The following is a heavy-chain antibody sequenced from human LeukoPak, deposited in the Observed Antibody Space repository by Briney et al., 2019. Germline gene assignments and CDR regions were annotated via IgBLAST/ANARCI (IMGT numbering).Heavy chain of an antibody. Sequence: PGGSLRLSCGASGFTFGTYWMHWVRQAPGKGLVWVSGINSDGGTTTYADSVKGRFTISRDNAKNSLYLQMNSLRAEDMALYYCAKDVYGDYGAHGGYFDYWGQGTLVTVSS. CDR2: INSDGGTT. D-gene: IGHD4-17*01. CDR1: GFTFGTYW. V-gene: IGHV3-74*01. CDR3: AKDVYGDYGAHGGYFDY. J-gene: IGHJ4*02.